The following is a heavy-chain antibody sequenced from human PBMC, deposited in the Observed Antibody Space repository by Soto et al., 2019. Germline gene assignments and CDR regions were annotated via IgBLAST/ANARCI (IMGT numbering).Heavy chain of an antibody. CDR2: TYYRSKWYN. CDR3: ARGVVVVPVAIGGVWFDP. D-gene: IGHD2-2*01. CDR1: GDSVSSNSAA. Sequence: PSETLSLTCAISGDSVSSNSAAWNWIRQSPSRGLEWLGRTYYRSKWYNDYAVSVKSRITINPDTSKNQFSLQLNSVTPEDTAVYYCARGVVVVPVAIGGVWFDPWGQGTLVTVSS. V-gene: IGHV6-1*01. J-gene: IGHJ5*02.